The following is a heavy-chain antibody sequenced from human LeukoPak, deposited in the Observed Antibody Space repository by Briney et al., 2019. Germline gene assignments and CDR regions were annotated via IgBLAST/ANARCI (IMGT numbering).Heavy chain of an antibody. J-gene: IGHJ3*02. D-gene: IGHD1-1*01. V-gene: IGHV3-23*01. CDR3: ARTWNDGEGDAFDI. CDR2: ITGSGDDP. Sequence: GGSLRLSCAASGFTFSTYTMNWVRQAPGKGLEWVSSITGSGDDPHYADSVKGRFTISRDNSKNTLYLQMNSLRAEDTAVYYCARTWNDGEGDAFDIWGQGTMVTVSS. CDR1: GFTFSTYT.